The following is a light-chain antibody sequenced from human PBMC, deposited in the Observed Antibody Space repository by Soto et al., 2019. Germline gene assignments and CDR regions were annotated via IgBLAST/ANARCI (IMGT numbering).Light chain of an antibody. CDR1: RSNIGSDY. V-gene: IGLV1-51*01. J-gene: IGLJ2*01. Sequence: QSVLTQTPSFTAAPGQRVTLSCSGSRSNIGSDYVSWYQVVPGRGPKLVIYDNNKRPSGIPDRFSGSKSGSSATLGITGLQAEDGADYYCSTWDSSLSAVLFGGGTKLTVL. CDR2: DNN. CDR3: STWDSSLSAVL.